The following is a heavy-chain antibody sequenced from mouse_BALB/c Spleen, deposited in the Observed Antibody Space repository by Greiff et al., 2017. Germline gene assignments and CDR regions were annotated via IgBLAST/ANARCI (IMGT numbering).Heavy chain of an antibody. CDR3: TRGNWAGY. Sequence: LKQPGSELVRPGASVKLSCKASGYTFTSYWMHWVKQRPGQGLEWIGNIYPGSGSTNYDEKFKSKATLTVDTSSSTAYMQLSSLTSEDSAVYYCTRGNWAGYWGQGTTLTVSS. D-gene: IGHD4-1*02. J-gene: IGHJ2*01. V-gene: IGHV1S22*01. CDR1: GYTFTSYW. CDR2: IYPGSGST.